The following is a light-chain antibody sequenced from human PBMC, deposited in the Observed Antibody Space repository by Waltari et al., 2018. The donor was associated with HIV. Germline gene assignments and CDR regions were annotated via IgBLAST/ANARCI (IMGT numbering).Light chain of an antibody. CDR2: RNS. CDR3: AAWDDSLNGYV. Sequence: QSVLTQPPSASGTPGHRVTISCSGSSSNIGSYTVNWYQHLPATAPKLLIFRNSQRPSGVPDRFWASKSGTSASLAISGLKSEDEADYYCAAWDDSLNGYVFGTGTRVTVL. J-gene: IGLJ1*01. V-gene: IGLV1-44*01. CDR1: SSNIGSYT.